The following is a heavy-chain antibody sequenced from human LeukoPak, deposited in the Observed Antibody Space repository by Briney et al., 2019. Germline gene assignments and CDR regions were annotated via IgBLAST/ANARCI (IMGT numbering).Heavy chain of an antibody. D-gene: IGHD3-3*01. J-gene: IGHJ5*02. V-gene: IGHV4-39*01. Sequence: PSETLSLTCTVSGGSISSSSYYWGWIRQPPGKGLEWIGSIYYSGSTYYNPSLKSRVTISVDTSKNQFSLKLSSVTAADTAVYYCARPHYDFPNWFDPWGQGTLVTVSS. CDR3: ARPHYDFPNWFDP. CDR2: IYYSGST. CDR1: GGSISSSSYY.